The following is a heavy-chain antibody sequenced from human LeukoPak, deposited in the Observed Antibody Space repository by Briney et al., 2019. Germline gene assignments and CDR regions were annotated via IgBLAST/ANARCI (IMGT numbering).Heavy chain of an antibody. J-gene: IGHJ6*02. Sequence: AGGSLRLSCAASGFTFSSYAMNWVRQAPGKGLEWVSGISGSGGSTYYADSVKGRFTISRDISKNTLFLQMTSLRAEDTAVYYCAKDGSRGAIAVVPMHCLDVWGQGTTVTVSS. V-gene: IGHV3-23*01. CDR1: GFTFSSYA. CDR3: AKDGSRGAIAVVPMHCLDV. D-gene: IGHD2-2*01. CDR2: ISGSGGST.